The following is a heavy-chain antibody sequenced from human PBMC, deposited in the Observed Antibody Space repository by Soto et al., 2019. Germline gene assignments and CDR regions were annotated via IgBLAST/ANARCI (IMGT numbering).Heavy chain of an antibody. CDR3: ARDLYGDYTFDY. D-gene: IGHD4-17*01. V-gene: IGHV3-21*01. J-gene: IGHJ4*02. CDR2: ISSGSTYI. CDR1: GFTFSSSY. Sequence: GSLRLSCAASGFTFSSSYMNWVRQAPGKGLEWVSSISSGSTYIYYADSVKGRFTISRDNAKNSLYLQMNSLRAEDTAVYYCARDLYGDYTFDYWGQGTLVTVSS.